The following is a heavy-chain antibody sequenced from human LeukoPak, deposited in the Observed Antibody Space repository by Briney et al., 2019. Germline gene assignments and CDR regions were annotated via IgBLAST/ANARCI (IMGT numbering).Heavy chain of an antibody. V-gene: IGHV4-38-2*02. Sequence: KPSETLSLTCTVSGYSISSGYYWGWIRQPPGKGLEWIGSIYHSGSTYYNPSLKSRVTISVDTSKNQFSPKLSSVTAADTAVYYCARGRPPIYGDTRFDYWGQGTLVTVSS. J-gene: IGHJ4*02. CDR3: ARGRPPIYGDTRFDY. CDR1: GYSISSGYY. CDR2: IYHSGST. D-gene: IGHD4-17*01.